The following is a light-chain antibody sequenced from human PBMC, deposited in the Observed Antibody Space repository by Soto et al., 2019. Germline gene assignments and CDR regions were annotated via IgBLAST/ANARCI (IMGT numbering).Light chain of an antibody. V-gene: IGKV1-5*03. J-gene: IGKJ1*01. Sequence: DIQMTQSPSTLSASVGDRATITCRASQSISDSLAWYQQKPGKAPKRLISEASSLKSGVPSRVSGSRAGTEYTLTISSLQPDDFATYYCQQYNRYWTFGQGTKVEIK. CDR3: QQYNRYWT. CDR2: EAS. CDR1: QSISDS.